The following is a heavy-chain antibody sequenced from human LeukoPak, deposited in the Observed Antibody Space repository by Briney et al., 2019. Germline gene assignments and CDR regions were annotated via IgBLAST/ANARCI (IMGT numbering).Heavy chain of an antibody. J-gene: IGHJ4*02. V-gene: IGHV3-21*01. CDR3: ARGSGPRFPNHVDY. CDR2: ISSSSSYI. Sequence: TGGSLRLSCAASGFTFSSYSMNWVRQAPGKGLEWVSSISSSSSYIYYADSVKGRFTISRDNAKNSLYLQMNSLRAEDTAVYYCARGSGPRFPNHVDYWGQGTLVTVSS. CDR1: GFTFSSYS. D-gene: IGHD1-14*01.